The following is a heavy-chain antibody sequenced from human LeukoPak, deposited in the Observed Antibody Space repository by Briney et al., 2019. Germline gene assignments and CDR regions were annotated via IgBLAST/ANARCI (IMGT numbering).Heavy chain of an antibody. J-gene: IGHJ4*02. CDR3: ARVAKERVGGVYYFDY. CDR2: IGTAGDT. Sequence: PGGSLRLSCAAPGFTFSDYDMHWVRQATGKGLEWVSAIGTAGDTYYTGSVKGRFTISRENAKNSLYLQMNSLRAGDTAVYYCARVAKERVGGVYYFDYWSQGTLVTVSS. V-gene: IGHV3-13*01. CDR1: GFTFSDYD. D-gene: IGHD1-1*01.